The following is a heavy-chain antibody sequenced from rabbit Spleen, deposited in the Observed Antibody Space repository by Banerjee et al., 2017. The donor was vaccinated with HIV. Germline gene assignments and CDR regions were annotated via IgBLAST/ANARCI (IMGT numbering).Heavy chain of an antibody. Sequence: QEQLEESGGDLVKPEGSLTLTCTASGFSFSSSYWICWVRQAPGKGLEWIACIYGGNSGNTYYASWAKGRFTISKTSSTTVTLQMTSLTAADTATYFCARDTGSSFSSYGMDLWGPGTLVTVS. D-gene: IGHD8-1*01. CDR1: GFSFSSSYW. CDR2: IYGGNSGNT. V-gene: IGHV1S45*01. CDR3: ARDTGSSFSSYGMDL. J-gene: IGHJ6*01.